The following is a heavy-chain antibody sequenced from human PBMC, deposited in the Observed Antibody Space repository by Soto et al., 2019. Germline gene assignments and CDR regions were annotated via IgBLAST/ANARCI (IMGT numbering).Heavy chain of an antibody. CDR1: GYTFTGYY. V-gene: IGHV1-2*04. Sequence: ASVKVSCKASGYTFTGYYMHWVRQAPGQGLEWMGWINPNSGGTNYAQKFQGWVPMTRDTSISTAYMDLSRLRSDDTAVYYCAREGYSGYDHWFDYWGQGTLVTVSS. D-gene: IGHD5-12*01. J-gene: IGHJ4*02. CDR2: INPNSGGT. CDR3: AREGYSGYDHWFDY.